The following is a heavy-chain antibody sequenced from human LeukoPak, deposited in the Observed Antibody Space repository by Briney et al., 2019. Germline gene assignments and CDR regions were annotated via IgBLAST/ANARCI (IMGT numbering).Heavy chain of an antibody. CDR3: ARDRTSVAVMFDF. CDR2: ISSSSTYI. D-gene: IGHD6-19*01. V-gene: IGHV3-21*01. CDR1: GFTFSSYS. Sequence: PGGSLRLSCAASGFTFSSYSMNWVRQAPGKGLEWVSSISSSSTYIYYADSVKGRFTISRDNAKNSLYLQMNSLRAEDTAVYYCARDRTSVAVMFDFWGQGTLVTVSS. J-gene: IGHJ4*02.